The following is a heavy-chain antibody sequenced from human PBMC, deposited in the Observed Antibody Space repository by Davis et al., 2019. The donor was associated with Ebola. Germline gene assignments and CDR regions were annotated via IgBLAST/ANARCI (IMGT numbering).Heavy chain of an antibody. V-gene: IGHV4-39*01. CDR3: ASATITYYYDSSGSPGWFDP. CDR1: GGSISSSSYY. CDR2: IYYSGST. J-gene: IGHJ5*02. D-gene: IGHD3-22*01. Sequence: PSETLSLTCTVSGGSISSSSYYWGWIRQPPGKGLEWIGSIYYSGSTYYNPSLKSRVTISVDTSKNQFSLKLSSVTAADTAVYYCASATITYYYDSSGSPGWFDPWGQGTLVTVSS.